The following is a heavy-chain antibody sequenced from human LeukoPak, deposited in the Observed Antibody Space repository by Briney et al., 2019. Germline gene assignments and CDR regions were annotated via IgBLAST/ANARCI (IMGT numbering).Heavy chain of an antibody. CDR3: ARDRGYAFDI. V-gene: IGHV3-74*01. CDR1: GFTFSDYW. J-gene: IGHJ3*02. CDR2: INSDGSST. Sequence: PGESLRLSCAASGFTFSDYWMGWVRQAPGKGLVWVSRINSDGSSTSYADSVKGRFTISRDNAKNTLYLQMNNLRAEDTAVYYCARDRGYAFDIWGQGTMVTVSS. D-gene: IGHD5-12*01.